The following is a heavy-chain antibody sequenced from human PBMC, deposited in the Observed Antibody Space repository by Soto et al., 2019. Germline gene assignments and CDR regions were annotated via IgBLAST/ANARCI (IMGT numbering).Heavy chain of an antibody. CDR3: ASRDPGTSVDY. Sequence: SETLSLTCAVSGGSFTSNNWWTWVRQPPGQGLEWIGEIYRTGSTNYNPSLKSRVTISLDKSENQFSLKVTSLTAADTAVYYCASRDPGTSVDYWGQVTSVPVYS. V-gene: IGHV4-4*02. CDR1: GGSFTSNNW. J-gene: IGHJ4*02. D-gene: IGHD1-7*01. CDR2: IYRTGST.